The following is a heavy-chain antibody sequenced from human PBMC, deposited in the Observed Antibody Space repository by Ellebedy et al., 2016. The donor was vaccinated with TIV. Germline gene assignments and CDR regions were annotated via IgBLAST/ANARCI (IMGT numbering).Heavy chain of an antibody. CDR1: GGTFSSYA. CDR3: ALTYDDWYFDL. V-gene: IGHV1-69*04. CDR2: IIPILGIA. J-gene: IGHJ2*01. D-gene: IGHD5-12*01. Sequence: SVKVSCXASGGTFSSYAISWVRQAPGQGLEWMGRIIPILGIANYAQKFQGRVTITADKSTSTAYMELSSLRSDDTAVYYCALTYDDWYFDLWGRGTLVTVSS.